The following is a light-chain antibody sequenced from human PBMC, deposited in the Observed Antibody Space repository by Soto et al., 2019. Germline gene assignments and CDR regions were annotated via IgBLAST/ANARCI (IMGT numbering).Light chain of an antibody. Sequence: QSALTQPASVSGSPGQSITISCTGTSSDVGGYEYVSWYQHHPGKAPKLIIYEVSNRPSGVSNRFSGSKSGNTASLIISAVQAEDEAVYYCNSYTTSSTYVFGTGTKLTVL. CDR3: NSYTTSSTYV. V-gene: IGLV2-14*01. CDR1: SSDVGGYEY. CDR2: EVS. J-gene: IGLJ1*01.